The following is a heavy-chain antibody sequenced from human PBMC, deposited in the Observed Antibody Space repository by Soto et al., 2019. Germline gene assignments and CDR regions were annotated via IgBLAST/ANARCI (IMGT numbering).Heavy chain of an antibody. V-gene: IGHV1-3*01. CDR3: ARYNWNPRPPSYYYYSYMDI. D-gene: IGHD1-20*01. CDR2: INAGNCNT. Sequence: QVQLVQSGAEVKKPGASVKVSCKASGYTFTSYAMHWVRQAPGQRLEWMGWINAGNCNTKYSQKFQGRVTITRDTSASTGYMELRSLRSEDTAVYYCARYNWNPRPPSYYYYSYMDIWGKGTTVTVSS. J-gene: IGHJ6*03. CDR1: GYTFTSYA.